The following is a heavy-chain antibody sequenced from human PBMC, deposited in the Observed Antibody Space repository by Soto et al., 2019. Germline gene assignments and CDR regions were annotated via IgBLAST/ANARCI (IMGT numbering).Heavy chain of an antibody. CDR3: AVGDWNSVFWFDP. J-gene: IGHJ5*02. CDR1: GGTFSSYA. V-gene: IGHV1-69*13. CDR2: IIPIFGTA. D-gene: IGHD1-7*01. Sequence: GASVKVSCQASGGTFSSYAISWVRQAPGQGLEWMGGIIPIFGTANYAQKFQGRVTITADESTSTAYMELSSLRSEDTAVYYCAVGDWNSVFWFDPWGQGTLVTVSA.